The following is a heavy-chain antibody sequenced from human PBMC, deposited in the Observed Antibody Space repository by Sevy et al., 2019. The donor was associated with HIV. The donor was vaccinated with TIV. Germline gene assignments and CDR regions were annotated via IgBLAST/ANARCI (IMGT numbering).Heavy chain of an antibody. CDR2: ISSNGGST. V-gene: IGHV3-64*02. CDR1: GFTFSSYA. D-gene: IGHD2-15*01. J-gene: IGHJ3*02. Sequence: GGSLRLSCAASGFTFSSYAMHWVRQAPGKGLEYVSAISSNGGSTYYEDSVKGRFTISRNNYKNTLYLQMGSLRAEDMAVYYCARGFGYCSGGSCGGDAFDIWGQGTMVTVSS. CDR3: ARGFGYCSGGSCGGDAFDI.